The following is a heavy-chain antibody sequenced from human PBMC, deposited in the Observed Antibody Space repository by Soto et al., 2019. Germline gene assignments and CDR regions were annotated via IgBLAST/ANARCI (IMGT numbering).Heavy chain of an antibody. CDR2: IYYSGST. CDR1: GGSISSGDYY. D-gene: IGHD3-16*02. J-gene: IGHJ6*02. V-gene: IGHV4-30-4*01. CDR3: VSILIDLAQSPRVV. Sequence: SETMSLNCTVSGGSISSGDYYWSWIRQPPGKGLEWIGYIYYSGSTSYNASLKSRTSISADPSHNQFSLKLHSLTAADTAVYFCVSILIDLAQSPRVVWGDGTSVT.